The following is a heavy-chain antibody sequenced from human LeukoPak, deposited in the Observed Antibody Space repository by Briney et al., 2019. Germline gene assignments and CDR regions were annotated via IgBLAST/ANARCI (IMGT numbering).Heavy chain of an antibody. CDR1: GFTFSSHD. V-gene: IGHV3-13*01. J-gene: IGHJ4*02. CDR2: IGTADDT. CDR3: ARDRPGARGFDS. Sequence: GGSLRLSCAASGFTFSSHDMHWVRQATGKGLEWVSAIGTADDTYYAGSVEGRFTISREDAWNSVYLQLNNLRVGDTAIYYCARDRPGARGFDSWGQGTLVTVSS. D-gene: IGHD4/OR15-4a*01.